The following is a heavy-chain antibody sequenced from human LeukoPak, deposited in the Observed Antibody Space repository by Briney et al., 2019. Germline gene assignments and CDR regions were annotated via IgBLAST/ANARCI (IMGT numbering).Heavy chain of an antibody. CDR2: ISSSSSTI. CDR1: GFTFSSYS. D-gene: IGHD2-2*02. J-gene: IGHJ5*02. CDR3: ARGEVVPAAIQGWFDP. Sequence: GGSLRLSCAASGFTFSSYSMNWVRQAPGKGLEWVSYISSSSSTIYYADSVKGRFTISRDNAKNSLCLQMNSLRAEDTAVYYCARGEVVPAAIQGWFDPWGQGTLVTVSS. V-gene: IGHV3-48*04.